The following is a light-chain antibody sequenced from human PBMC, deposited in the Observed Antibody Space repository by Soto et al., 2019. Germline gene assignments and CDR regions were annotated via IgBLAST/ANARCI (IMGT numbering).Light chain of an antibody. CDR1: QSVSSSY. Sequence: EIVLTQSPGTLSLSPGERATLSCRASQSVSSSYLAWYQQKPGQAPRLLIYGASSRATGIPDRFSGSGSGTGFTLTISRLEPEDFAVYYCQQYGSSLVTFGQGTKVDIK. CDR2: GAS. J-gene: IGKJ2*01. CDR3: QQYGSSLVT. V-gene: IGKV3-20*01.